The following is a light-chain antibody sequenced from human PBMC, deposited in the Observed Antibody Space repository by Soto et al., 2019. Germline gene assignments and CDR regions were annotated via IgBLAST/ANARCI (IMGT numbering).Light chain of an antibody. J-gene: IGLJ1*01. CDR2: RNN. Sequence: QSVLTQPPSASGTPGQGVTISCSGSTSNIGSNYVYWYQQLPGTAPKLLIYRNNQRPSGVPDRFSGSKSGTSASLAISGLRSDDEADYYCAAWDDSTKSHVFGTGTKVTVL. CDR3: AAWDDSTKSHV. V-gene: IGLV1-47*01. CDR1: TSNIGSNY.